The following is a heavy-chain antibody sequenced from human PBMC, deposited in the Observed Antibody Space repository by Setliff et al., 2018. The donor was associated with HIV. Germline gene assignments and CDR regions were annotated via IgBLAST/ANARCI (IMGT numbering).Heavy chain of an antibody. J-gene: IGHJ6*02. CDR2: IIPLLDFT. CDR3: ARDVDHMMDV. Sequence: ASVKVSCKTSGGTFSSNAISWVRHVPGQGLEWMGGIIPLLDFTNYAEKFQGRVTITADKSTGTAYMDLRSLRSDDTAVYYCARDVDHMMDVWGQGTTVTSP. CDR1: GGTFSSNA. V-gene: IGHV1-69*10.